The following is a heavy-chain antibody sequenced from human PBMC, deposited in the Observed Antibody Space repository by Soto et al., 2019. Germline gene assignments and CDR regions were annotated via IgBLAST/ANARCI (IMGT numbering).Heavy chain of an antibody. Sequence: EVQLVESGGGLVQPGDSLKLSCAASGFTFSGSAMHWVRQASGKGLEWVGRIRTKDNSYATAYAAAIKGRFTISREDSKNTAYLQMDSLKTEETAVYYCTRLSCSGGSCYDYWGQGTLVTVSS. J-gene: IGHJ4*02. V-gene: IGHV3-73*02. CDR3: TRLSCSGGSCYDY. CDR2: IRTKDNSYAT. D-gene: IGHD2-15*01. CDR1: GFTFSGSA.